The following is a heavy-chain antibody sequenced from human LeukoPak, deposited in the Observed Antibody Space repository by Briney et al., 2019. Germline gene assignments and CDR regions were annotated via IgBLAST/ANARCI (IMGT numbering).Heavy chain of an antibody. D-gene: IGHD6-13*01. CDR2: INWGGGRT. V-gene: IGHV3-20*04. J-gene: IGHJ1*01. CDR1: GFTFDDYG. CDR3: ARDWPTIAAAGTIPEYFQH. Sequence: GGSLRFSCAASGFTFDDYGMSWVRQAPGKGLEWVSGINWGGGRTGYADSLKGRFTISRDNAKNSLYLQMNSLRAEDTAVYYCARDWPTIAAAGTIPEYFQHWGQGTLVTVSS.